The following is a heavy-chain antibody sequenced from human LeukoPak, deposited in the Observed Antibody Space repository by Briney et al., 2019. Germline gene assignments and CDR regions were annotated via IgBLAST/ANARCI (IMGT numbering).Heavy chain of an antibody. CDR2: ISSGNNYI. CDR1: GFTFSSYT. V-gene: IGHV3-21*01. J-gene: IGHJ4*02. CDR3: AITPGRLSYFDY. D-gene: IGHD3-10*01. Sequence: PGGSLRLSCAASGFTFSSYTMNWVRQAPGKGLEWVSSISSGNNYIYYADSVKGRFTISRDNAKNSLSLQMNSLRAEDTAVYYCAITPGRLSYFDYWGQGTLVTVSS.